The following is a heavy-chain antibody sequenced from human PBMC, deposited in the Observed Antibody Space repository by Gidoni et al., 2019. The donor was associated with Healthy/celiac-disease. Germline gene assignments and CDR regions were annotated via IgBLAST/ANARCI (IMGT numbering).Heavy chain of an antibody. D-gene: IGHD1-26*01. CDR1: GYTLTELS. J-gene: IGHJ6*03. CDR2: FDPEDGET. CDR3: ATWSEGATENYYYYYMDV. V-gene: IGHV1-24*01. Sequence: QVQLVQSGAEVKKPGASVKVSCKVSGYTLTELSMHWVRQAPGKGLEWMGGFDPEDGETIYAQKFQGRVTMTEDTSTDTAYMELSSLRSEDTAVYYCATWSEGATENYYYYYMDVWGKGTTVTVSS.